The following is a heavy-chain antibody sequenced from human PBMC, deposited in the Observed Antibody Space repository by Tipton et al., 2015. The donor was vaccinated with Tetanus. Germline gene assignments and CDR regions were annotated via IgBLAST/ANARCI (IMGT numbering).Heavy chain of an antibody. D-gene: IGHD2-2*01. CDR2: INHSGST. CDR1: GGSFSGYY. J-gene: IGHJ5*02. CDR3: ARGLLVVVPAARGRYNWFDP. V-gene: IGHV4-34*01. Sequence: LRLSCAVYGGSFSGYYWSWIRQPPGKGLEWIGEINHSGSTNYNPSLKSRVTISVDTSKNLVSLKLSSVTAADTAVYYCARGLLVVVPAARGRYNWFDPWGQGTLVTVSS.